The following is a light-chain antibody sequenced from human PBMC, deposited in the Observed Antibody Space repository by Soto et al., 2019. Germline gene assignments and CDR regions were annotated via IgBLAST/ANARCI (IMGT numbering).Light chain of an antibody. CDR3: QQYNSYSPLT. CDR1: QTIGKY. CDR2: DVS. J-gene: IGKJ4*01. Sequence: DIQLTQSPSFLSASVGDRVTITCRASQTIGKYLNWYQQQPGKAPKLLIYDVSSLQSGVPSRFSGSGSGTDFTLTISSLQPDDFATYYCQQYNSYSPLTFGGGTKVDIK. V-gene: IGKV1-5*01.